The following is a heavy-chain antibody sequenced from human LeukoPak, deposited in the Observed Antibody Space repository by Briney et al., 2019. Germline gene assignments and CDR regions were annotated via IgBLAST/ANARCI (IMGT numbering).Heavy chain of an antibody. CDR1: GGSISSYY. CDR2: IYYSGST. Sequence: SETLSLTCTVSGGSISSYYWSWIRQPPGKGLEWIGYIYYSGSTNYNPSLKSRVTISVDTSKNQFSLKLTSVTAADTAVYYCARGGGARGVITPFDYWGQGTLVTVCS. CDR3: ARGGGARGVITPFDY. D-gene: IGHD3-10*01. V-gene: IGHV4-59*12. J-gene: IGHJ4*02.